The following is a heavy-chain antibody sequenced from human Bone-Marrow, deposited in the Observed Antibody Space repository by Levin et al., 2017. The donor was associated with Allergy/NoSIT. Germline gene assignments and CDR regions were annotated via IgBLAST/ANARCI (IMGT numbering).Heavy chain of an antibody. CDR2: IYYNGNA. J-gene: IGHJ3*02. Sequence: KASETLSLTCTVSGDSIKNFNFYWGWIRQHPEKGLEWIGYIYYNGNAYYNPSLESRLSLSVDPSKNQFSLRLNSVTDADTAMYYCARVLYDSENFIISAFDIWGQGTMVSVSS. D-gene: IGHD3-10*01. CDR3: ARVLYDSENFIISAFDI. CDR1: GDSIKNFNFY. V-gene: IGHV4-31*03.